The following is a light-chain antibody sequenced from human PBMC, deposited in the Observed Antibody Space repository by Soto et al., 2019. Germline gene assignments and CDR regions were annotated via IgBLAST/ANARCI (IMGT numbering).Light chain of an antibody. V-gene: IGLV2-14*01. CDR1: SSDVGSYNY. Sequence: QSALTQPASVSGSPGQSITISCTGTSSDVGSYNYVSWYQQHPAKAPKLMIYDVSNRPSGVSNRFSGSKSGNTASLTISGLQSEDDADYYCSSYTSSSTYVVFGGGTKVTVL. CDR2: DVS. CDR3: SSYTSSSTYVV. J-gene: IGLJ2*01.